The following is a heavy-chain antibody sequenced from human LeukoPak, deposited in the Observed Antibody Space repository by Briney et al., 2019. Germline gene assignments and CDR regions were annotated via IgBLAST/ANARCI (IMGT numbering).Heavy chain of an antibody. CDR2: ISNSGDST. D-gene: IGHD1-14*01. J-gene: IGHJ4*02. CDR3: VKDRCDRATCPEV. CDR1: GFTFNTYA. V-gene: IGHV3-23*01. Sequence: PGGSLRLSCAASGFTFNTYAMSWVRQAPGGGLQWVSGISNSGDSTYYLDSVKGRFTISRDNSKNTLHLQMSSLRAEDTALYYCVKDRCDRATCPEVWGQGTLVTVSS.